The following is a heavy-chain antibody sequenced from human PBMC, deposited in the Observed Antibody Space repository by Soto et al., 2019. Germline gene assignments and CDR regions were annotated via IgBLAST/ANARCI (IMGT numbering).Heavy chain of an antibody. CDR3: TKTYTSGWYDFDS. V-gene: IGHV3-23*01. Sequence: GGSLRLSCATSGFTFRNYAMSWVRQAPGKGLQWVSSIHGGGEHTYDSESVKGRFTISRDNSKGTLYLQMNSLSAEDTAIYFCTKTYTSGWYDFDSWGQGVSVTVSS. CDR2: IHGGGEHT. D-gene: IGHD6-19*01. CDR1: GFTFRNYA. J-gene: IGHJ4*02.